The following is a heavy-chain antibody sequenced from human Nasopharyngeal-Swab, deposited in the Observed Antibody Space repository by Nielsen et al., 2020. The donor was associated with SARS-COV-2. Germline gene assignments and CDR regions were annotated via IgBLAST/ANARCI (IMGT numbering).Heavy chain of an antibody. Sequence: LRLPCAVSGGSISSGGYSWSWIRQPPGKGLEWIGYIYHSGSTYYNPSLKSRVTISVDRSKNQFSLKLSSVTAADTAVYYCARGGGRRAFDIWGQGTMVTVSS. CDR3: ARGGGRRAFDI. D-gene: IGHD3-16*01. V-gene: IGHV4-30-2*01. J-gene: IGHJ3*02. CDR1: GGSISSGGYS. CDR2: IYHSGST.